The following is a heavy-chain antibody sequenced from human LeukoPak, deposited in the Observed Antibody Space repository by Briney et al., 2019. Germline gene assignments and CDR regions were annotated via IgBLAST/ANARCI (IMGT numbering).Heavy chain of an antibody. J-gene: IGHJ6*02. CDR2: ISSSSSYI. Sequence: GGSLRLSCAASGFTFSSYSMNWVRQAPGKGLEWVSSISSSSSYIYYADSVKGRFTISRDNAKNSLYLQMNSLRAEDTAVYYCARDSGGHSYYYYYGMDVWGQGTTVTVSS. CDR3: ARDSGGHSYYYYYGMDV. V-gene: IGHV3-21*01. CDR1: GFTFSSYS. D-gene: IGHD3-10*01.